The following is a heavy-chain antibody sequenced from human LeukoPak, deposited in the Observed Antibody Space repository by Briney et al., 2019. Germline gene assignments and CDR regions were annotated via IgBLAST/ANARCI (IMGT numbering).Heavy chain of an antibody. J-gene: IGHJ6*03. CDR1: GYTFTSYD. CDR2: MNPNSGNT. CDR3: ARGFSGSYYPVGYYYYYMDV. V-gene: IGHV1-8*01. Sequence: GASVKVSCKASGYTFTSYDINWVRQATGQGLEWMGWMNPNSGNTGYAQKFQGRVTMTRNTSISTAYMELSSLRSEDTAVYYCARGFSGSYYPVGYYYYYMDVWGKGTTVTISS. D-gene: IGHD1-26*01.